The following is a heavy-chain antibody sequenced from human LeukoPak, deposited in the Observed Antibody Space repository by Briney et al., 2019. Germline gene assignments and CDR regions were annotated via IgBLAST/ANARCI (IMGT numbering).Heavy chain of an antibody. J-gene: IGHJ4*02. Sequence: ASVTVSCTASGYTFTSYGISWVRQAPGQGREWMGWISAYNGNTNYAQKLQGRVTMTTDTSTSTAYMELRSLRSDDTAVYYCATAYYDSSGLWRDWGQGTLVTVSS. D-gene: IGHD3-22*01. V-gene: IGHV1-18*01. CDR1: GYTFTSYG. CDR2: ISAYNGNT. CDR3: ATAYYDSSGLWRD.